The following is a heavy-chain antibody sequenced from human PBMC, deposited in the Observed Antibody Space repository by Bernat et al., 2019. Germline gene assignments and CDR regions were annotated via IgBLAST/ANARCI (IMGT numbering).Heavy chain of an antibody. J-gene: IGHJ4*02. D-gene: IGHD3-10*01. CDR2: ISSNGGST. Sequence: VQLVESGGGLVQPGGSLRLSCAASGFTFSSYEMNWVRQAPGKGLEYVSAISSNGGSTYYANSVKGRFIISRDNSKNTLYLQMGSLRAEDMAVYYCARGVFDYWGQGTLVTVSS. CDR1: GFTFSSYE. CDR3: ARGVFDY. V-gene: IGHV3-64*01.